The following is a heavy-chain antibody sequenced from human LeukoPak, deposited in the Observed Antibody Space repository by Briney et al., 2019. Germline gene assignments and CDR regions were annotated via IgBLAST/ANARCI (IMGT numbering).Heavy chain of an antibody. D-gene: IGHD3-22*01. Sequence: GASVKVSCKASGYTFTGYYMHWVRQAPGQGLEWMGWINPNSGGTNYAQKFQGRVTMTRDTSISTAYMELSRLRSDDTAVYYCARDLETYYDPTADYYFDYWDQGTLVTVSS. CDR1: GYTFTGYY. V-gene: IGHV1-2*02. CDR2: INPNSGGT. CDR3: ARDLETYYDPTADYYFDY. J-gene: IGHJ4*02.